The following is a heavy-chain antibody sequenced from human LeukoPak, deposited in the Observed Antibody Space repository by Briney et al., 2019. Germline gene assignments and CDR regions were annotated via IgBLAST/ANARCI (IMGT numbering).Heavy chain of an antibody. CDR1: GFTFSSYS. CDR3: ARGYVGGTSSVFDY. D-gene: IGHD1-26*01. V-gene: IGHV3-66*01. Sequence: GGSLRLSCAASGFTFSSYSMNWVRQAPGKGLEWVSVIYSGGNTYYADSVKGRFTISRDNSKNTLYLQMNSLRAEDTAVYYCARGYVGGTSSVFDYWGQGTLVTVSS. CDR2: IYSGGNT. J-gene: IGHJ4*02.